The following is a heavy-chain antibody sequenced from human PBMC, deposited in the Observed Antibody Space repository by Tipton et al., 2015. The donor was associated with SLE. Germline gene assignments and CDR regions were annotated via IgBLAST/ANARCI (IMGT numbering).Heavy chain of an antibody. D-gene: IGHD1-26*01. CDR1: GGSISRSNYY. CDR3: ARAEVGPTSNYHYYDMDV. J-gene: IGHJ6*02. V-gene: IGHV4-39*07. CDR2: INHSGST. Sequence: TLSLTCSVSGGSISRSNYYWGWIRQPPGKGLEWIGEINHSGSTNYNPSLKSRVTISVDTSKNQFSLKLTSVTAADTAVYYCARAEVGPTSNYHYYDMDVWGQGTTVTVSS.